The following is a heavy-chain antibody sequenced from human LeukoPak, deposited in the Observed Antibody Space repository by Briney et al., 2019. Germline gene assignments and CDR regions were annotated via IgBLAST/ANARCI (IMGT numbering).Heavy chain of an antibody. CDR2: IYYSGST. J-gene: IGHJ4*02. Sequence: PSETLSLTCTVSGGSISSYYWSWIRQPPGKGLEWIGYIYYSGSTNYNPSLKSRVTISVDTSKNQFSLKLSSVTAADTAVYYCAGHSVPGWDGSGSYYPDDYWGQGTLVTVSS. V-gene: IGHV4-59*01. CDR1: GGSISSYY. D-gene: IGHD3-10*01. CDR3: AGHSVPGWDGSGSYYPDDY.